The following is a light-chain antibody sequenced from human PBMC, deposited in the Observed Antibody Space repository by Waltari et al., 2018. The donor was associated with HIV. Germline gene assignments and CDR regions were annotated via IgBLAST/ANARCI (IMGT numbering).Light chain of an antibody. J-gene: IGKJ2*01. CDR2: LAS. CDR3: LQNIRAPFA. CDR1: ESLRHSNGRNY. V-gene: IGKV2-28*01. Sequence: DVLATQFPLSLTVSPGESASIPCRATESLRHSNGRNYLAWYFQRPGHTPRLLIYLASNRASGVPDRFVGGGSGTDFTLRITRVEAADVGIYFCLQNIRAPFAFGQGT.